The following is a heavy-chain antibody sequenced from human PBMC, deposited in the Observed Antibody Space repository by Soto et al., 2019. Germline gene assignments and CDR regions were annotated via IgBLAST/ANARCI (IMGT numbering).Heavy chain of an antibody. V-gene: IGHV3-53*01. CDR1: GFTVSNNY. D-gene: IGHD6-13*01. CDR2: IYSGGNT. CDR3: ARDPPGIAAAGAGG. J-gene: IGHJ4*02. Sequence: EVQLVESGGGLIQPGGSLRLSCAASGFTVSNNYMRWVRQAPGKGLEWVSLIYSGGNTHYADSVKGRFTISRDDSKNTLYLQMNSLRVEDTDVYYCARDPPGIAAAGAGGWGQGTLVTVSS.